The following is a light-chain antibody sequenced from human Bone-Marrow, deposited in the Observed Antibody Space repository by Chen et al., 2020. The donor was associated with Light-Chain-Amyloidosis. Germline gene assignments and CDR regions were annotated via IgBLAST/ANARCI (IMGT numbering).Light chain of an antibody. V-gene: IGLV2-14*01. CDR1: SSDVGGYNY. J-gene: IGLJ2*01. CDR2: DVS. Sequence: QSALTQPASVSGSPGQSITISCTGTSSDVGGYNYVSWYQQHPGKAPKLMIYDVSNRPSGVSNRFSGSKAGNTASLTISGLQAEDEADDYCSSYTSSSILVFGGGTKLTVL. CDR3: SSYTSSSILV.